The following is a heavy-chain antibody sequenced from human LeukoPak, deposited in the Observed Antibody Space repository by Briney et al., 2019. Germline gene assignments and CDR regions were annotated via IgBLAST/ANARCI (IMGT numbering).Heavy chain of an antibody. CDR2: INPNGGST. CDR3: ARGGSTVTTDFPFDP. J-gene: IGHJ5*02. V-gene: IGHV1-46*01. CDR1: GYTFTSYY. Sequence: ASVKVSCKASGYTFTSYYMHWVRQAPGQGLEWMGIINPNGGSTSYAQKFQGRVTMTRDTSTSTVYMELSSLRSEDTAVYYCARGGSTVTTDFPFDPWGQGTLVTVSS. D-gene: IGHD4-17*01.